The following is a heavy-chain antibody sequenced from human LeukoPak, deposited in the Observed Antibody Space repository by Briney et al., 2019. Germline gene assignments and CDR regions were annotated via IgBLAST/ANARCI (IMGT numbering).Heavy chain of an antibody. CDR3: VKAIGQQLVIDAFDI. CDR1: GFSFTNYA. V-gene: IGHV3-23*01. J-gene: IGHJ3*02. CDR2: ISGSGGKT. D-gene: IGHD6-13*01. Sequence: GGSLRLSCAASGFSFTNYAMNWVRRTPEEGLDWVSGISGSGGKTYYADSVKGRFTISRDNSKNTLYLQMNSLRAEDTATYYCVKAIGQQLVIDAFDIWGQGTMVTVSS.